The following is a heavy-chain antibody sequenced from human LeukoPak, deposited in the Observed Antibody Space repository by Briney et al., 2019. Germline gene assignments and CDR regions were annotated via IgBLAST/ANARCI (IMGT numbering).Heavy chain of an antibody. J-gene: IGHJ1*01. D-gene: IGHD6-13*01. CDR2: IYTSGST. CDR3: ARHGPPGNAAAVAYFQH. V-gene: IGHV4-4*09. CDR1: GGSISSYY. Sequence: SETLSLTCTVSGGSISSYYWSWIRQPPGKGLEWIGYIYTSGSTNYNPSLNSRVTISVDTSKKQFSLKLNSVTAADPAVYYWARHGPPGNAAAVAYFQHWVQGTLATASS.